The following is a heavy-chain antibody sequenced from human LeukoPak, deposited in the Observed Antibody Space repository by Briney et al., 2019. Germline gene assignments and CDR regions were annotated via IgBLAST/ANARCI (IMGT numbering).Heavy chain of an antibody. CDR2: MNPNSGNT. CDR3: AREPRPVGATSFGYYFDY. CDR1: GYTFTSCD. J-gene: IGHJ4*02. D-gene: IGHD1-26*01. V-gene: IGHV1-8*01. Sequence: ASVKVSCKASGYTFTSCDINWVRQATGQGLEWMGWMNPNSGNTGYAQKFQGRVIMTRDTSTSTVHMDLSSLRSEDAAVYYCAREPRPVGATSFGYYFDYWGQGTLVTVSS.